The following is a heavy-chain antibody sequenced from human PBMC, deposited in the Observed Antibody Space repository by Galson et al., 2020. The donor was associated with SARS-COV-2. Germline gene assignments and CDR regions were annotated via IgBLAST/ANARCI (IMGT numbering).Heavy chain of an antibody. CDR1: GFDFSNYG. V-gene: IGHV3-33*01. D-gene: IGHD6-19*01. J-gene: IGHJ4*01. CDR2: IRHDASNT. Sequence: QLGESLKISCMTSGFDFSNYGMHWVRQAPGKGLEWVAVIRHDASNTFYGDSVKGRFTVSRDNSRNTLYLEMNNLRADDTGFYFCALPSVPGAGVADHWGHGTLVTVSS. CDR3: ALPSVPGAGVADH.